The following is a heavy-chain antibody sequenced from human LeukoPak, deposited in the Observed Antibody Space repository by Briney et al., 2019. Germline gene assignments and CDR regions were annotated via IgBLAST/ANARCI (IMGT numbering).Heavy chain of an antibody. CDR1: GGTFSSYA. CDR3: ARVAKGVRGVIYNWFDP. V-gene: IGHV1-69*13. D-gene: IGHD3-10*01. Sequence: SVKVSCKASGGTFSSYAISWARQAPGQGLEWMGGIIPIFGTANYAQKFQGRVTITADESTSTAYMELSSLRSEDTAVYYCARVAKGVRGVIYNWFDPWGQGTLVTVSS. J-gene: IGHJ5*02. CDR2: IIPIFGTA.